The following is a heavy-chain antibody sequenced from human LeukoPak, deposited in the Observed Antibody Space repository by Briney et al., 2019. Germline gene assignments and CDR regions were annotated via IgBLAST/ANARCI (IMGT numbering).Heavy chain of an antibody. CDR2: ISSSSSYI. CDR1: GFTSRIYN. Sequence: GRSLRLSCAASGFTSRIYNTKWVRHAPGKRPERVSAISSSSSYIYYADSVKGRFTISRDNAKTSLYLQMNSLRAEDTALYYCARGASRADYWSQGPLVTVSS. J-gene: IGHJ4*02. V-gene: IGHV3-21*01. CDR3: ARGASRADY.